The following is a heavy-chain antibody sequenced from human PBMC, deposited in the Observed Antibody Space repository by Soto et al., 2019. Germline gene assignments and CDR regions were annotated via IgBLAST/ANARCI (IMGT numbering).Heavy chain of an antibody. CDR1: GFTFEDYV. CDR3: TKDFTIFSVVGAFDV. D-gene: IGHD3-3*01. CDR2: ISWDSGSV. J-gene: IGHJ3*01. V-gene: IGHV3-9*01. Sequence: EVQLVESGGGLVQPGRSLRLSCSASGFTFEDYVMHWVRQAPGKGLEWVSRISWDSGSVAYADSVEGRFTISRDNAKNSLYLQMTSLRPDDTAVYYCTKDFTIFSVVGAFDVWGQGTMVTVSS.